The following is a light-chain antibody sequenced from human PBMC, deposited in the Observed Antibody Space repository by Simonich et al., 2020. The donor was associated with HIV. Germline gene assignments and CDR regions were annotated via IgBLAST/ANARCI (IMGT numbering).Light chain of an antibody. CDR1: SSDDIGTYNY. V-gene: IGLV2-14*03. CDR3: SSYTSSSTVV. CDR2: HVS. Sequence: QSALTQPASVSGSPGQSITISCTGTSSDDIGTYNYVSWYQQHPGKAPKLMIYHVSNRPSGVSNRFSGSKSGNTASLTISWLQAEDEADYYCSSYTSSSTVVFGGGTKLTVL. J-gene: IGLJ2*01.